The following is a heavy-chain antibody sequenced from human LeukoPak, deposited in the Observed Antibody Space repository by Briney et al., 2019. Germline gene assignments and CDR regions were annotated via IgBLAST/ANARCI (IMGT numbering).Heavy chain of an antibody. CDR3: ARSSGYYAFDI. Sequence: GGSLRLSCAASGFTFSSYSMNWVRQAPGKGLEWVAVIWYDGSNKYYADSVKGRFTISRENAKNSLYLQMNSLRAGDTAVYCCARSSGYYAFDIWGQGTMVTVSS. V-gene: IGHV3-33*08. J-gene: IGHJ3*02. D-gene: IGHD3-3*01. CDR1: GFTFSSYS. CDR2: IWYDGSNK.